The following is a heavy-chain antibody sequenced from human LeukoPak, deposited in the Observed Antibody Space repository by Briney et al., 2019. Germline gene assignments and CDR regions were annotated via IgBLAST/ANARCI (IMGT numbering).Heavy chain of an antibody. Sequence: SETLSLTCAVYGGSFSGYYWSWIRQPPGKGLEWIGEINHSGSTNYNPSLKSRVTISVDTSKNQFSLKLSSVTAADTAVYYCARSRYYGSGSYPGRWGQGTLVTVSS. V-gene: IGHV4-34*01. CDR2: INHSGST. D-gene: IGHD3-10*01. CDR3: ARSRYYGSGSYPGR. J-gene: IGHJ4*02. CDR1: GGSFSGYY.